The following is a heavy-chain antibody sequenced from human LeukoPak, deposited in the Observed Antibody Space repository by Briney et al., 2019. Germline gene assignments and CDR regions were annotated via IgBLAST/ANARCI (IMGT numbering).Heavy chain of an antibody. J-gene: IGHJ3*01. Sequence: PSETLSLTCTVSGGSISSYYWSWIRQPPGKGLEWIGYIYYSGNTNYNPSLKSRVSISVDTSKNLFSLRLTSVTAADTAIYFCARSLSRVAVAGTGSFDVWGQGTKVTASS. CDR3: ARSLSRVAVAGTGSFDV. D-gene: IGHD6-19*01. V-gene: IGHV4-59*01. CDR1: GGSISSYY. CDR2: IYYSGNT.